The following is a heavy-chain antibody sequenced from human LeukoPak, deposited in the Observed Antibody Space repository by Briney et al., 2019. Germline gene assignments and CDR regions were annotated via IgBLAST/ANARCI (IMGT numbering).Heavy chain of an antibody. V-gene: IGHV3-23*01. J-gene: IGHJ6*02. D-gene: IGHD4-17*01. Sequence: GGSLRLSCAASGFTFSSFAMSWVRQAPGKGLEWVSVITPSDGGTYYSDSVRGRFTISRDNSKNTMYLQMNSLRAEDTAVYYCAKAQTMTMATTVFYYGMDVWGQGTTVIVSS. CDR3: AKAQTMTMATTVFYYGMDV. CDR2: ITPSDGGT. CDR1: GFTFSSFA.